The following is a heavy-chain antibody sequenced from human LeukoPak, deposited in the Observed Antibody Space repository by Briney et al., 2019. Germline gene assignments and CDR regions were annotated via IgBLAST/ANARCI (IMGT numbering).Heavy chain of an antibody. CDR3: AKDRYGGSYYYYGMDV. CDR1: GFTFDDYA. V-gene: IGHV3-9*01. J-gene: IGHJ6*02. CDR2: ISWNSGSI. Sequence: GGSLRLSCAASGFTFDDYAMHWVRQAPGKGLEWVSGISWNSGSIGYADSVKGRFTISRDNAKNSLYLQMNSLRAEDTGLYYCAKDRYGGSYYYYGMDVWGQGTTVTVSS. D-gene: IGHD1-26*01.